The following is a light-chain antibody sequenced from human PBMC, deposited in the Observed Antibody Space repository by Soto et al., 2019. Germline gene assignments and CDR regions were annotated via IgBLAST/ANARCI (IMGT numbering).Light chain of an antibody. CDR3: GADHGIVSNFVVV. J-gene: IGLJ3*02. CDR1: SGYSNYK. CDR2: VGTGGIVG. Sequence: QLVLTQPPSASASLGASVTLTCTLSSGYSNYKVDWYQQRPGKGPRFVMRVGTGGIVGSKGDGIPDRFSVLGSGLNRYLTIKNIQEEDESDYHCGADHGIVSNFVVVFGGGTKLTVL. V-gene: IGLV9-49*01.